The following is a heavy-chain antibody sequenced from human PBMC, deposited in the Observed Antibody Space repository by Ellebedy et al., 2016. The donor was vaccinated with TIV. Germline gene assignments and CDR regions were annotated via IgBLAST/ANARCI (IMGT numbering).Heavy chain of an antibody. Sequence: GESLKISCEASGFTLSTYAMTWVRQVPGKGLEWFSSIRGRDGRTSYTDSAKGRFTISRDNSKNTLFLQMTNLRVEDTAMYYCARDDALDGGYLDSWGQGTLVTVSS. V-gene: IGHV3-23*01. CDR2: IRGRDGRT. CDR1: GFTLSTYA. J-gene: IGHJ4*02. CDR3: ARDDALDGGYLDS. D-gene: IGHD3-16*01.